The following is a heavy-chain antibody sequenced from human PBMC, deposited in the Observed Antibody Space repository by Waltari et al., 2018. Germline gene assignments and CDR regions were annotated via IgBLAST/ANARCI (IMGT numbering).Heavy chain of an antibody. CDR1: GGPITTSRPH. CDR3: ATYIGASVGTAAFDV. D-gene: IGHD5-12*01. V-gene: IGHV4-39*01. CDR2: ISYNGAT. Sequence: QLQLQESGPGLVKPSETLSLTCSVSGGPITTSRPHWGWIRQPPGQGLEWIGTISYNGATYTSPSLKSRVTMSRDTSKNQLSLTLDSMTAADTAVYYCATYIGASVGTAAFDVWGQDTMVTVSS. J-gene: IGHJ3*01.